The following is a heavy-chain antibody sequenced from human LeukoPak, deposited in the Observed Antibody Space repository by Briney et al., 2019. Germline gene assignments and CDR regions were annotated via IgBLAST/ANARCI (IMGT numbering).Heavy chain of an antibody. Sequence: SETLSLTCTVSGGSISSYYWNWIRQPPGKGLEWIGYIYYIGSTNYNPSLKSRVTISVDTSKNQFSLKLSSVTAADTAVYYCASSNWLRDANFDSWGQGTLVTVSS. J-gene: IGHJ4*02. CDR2: IYYIGST. CDR3: ASSNWLRDANFDS. V-gene: IGHV4-59*01. CDR1: GGSISSYY. D-gene: IGHD6-13*01.